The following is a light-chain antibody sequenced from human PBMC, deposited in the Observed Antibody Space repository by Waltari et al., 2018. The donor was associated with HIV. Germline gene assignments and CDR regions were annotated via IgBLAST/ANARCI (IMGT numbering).Light chain of an antibody. J-gene: IGKJ4*01. V-gene: IGKV4-1*01. CDR3: QQYFSTPLT. CDR2: WAS. Sequence: IVMTQSPDSLAVSLGERATINCKSSRSVFYSSDNKNYLAWYQQKPGQPPKLLFYWASTREAGVPDRFSGSGSGTGFTLTISSLQAEDVAVYYCQQYFSTPLTFGGGTKVEIK. CDR1: RSVFYSSDNKNY.